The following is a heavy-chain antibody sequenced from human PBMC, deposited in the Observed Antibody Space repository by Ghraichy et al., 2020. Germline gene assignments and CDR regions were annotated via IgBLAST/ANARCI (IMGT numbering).Heavy chain of an antibody. CDR2: IRTKPNNYAT. J-gene: IGHJ3*01. CDR3: SRPGFGEVPNAFDV. D-gene: IGHD3-10*01. V-gene: IGHV3-73*01. Sequence: GGSLRLSCAASGFIFSEFAMYWVRQAPGKGLECIGRIRTKPNNYATTYAASVKGRFTISRDDSKNTMYLQMKSIKTEDTAVYYCSRPGFGEVPNAFDVWGHGTIVTVAS. CDR1: GFIFSEFA.